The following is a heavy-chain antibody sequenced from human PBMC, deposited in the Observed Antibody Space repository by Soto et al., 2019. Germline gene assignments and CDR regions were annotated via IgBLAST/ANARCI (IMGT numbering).Heavy chain of an antibody. CDR2: ISSSGSTI. CDR3: ARLRYCSGGSCYQGYMDV. V-gene: IGHV3-48*03. D-gene: IGHD2-15*01. CDR1: GFTFSSYE. J-gene: IGHJ6*02. Sequence: EVQLVESGGGLVQPGGSLRLSCAASGFTFSSYEMNWVRQAPGKGLEWVSYISSSGSTIYYADSVKGRFTISRDNAKNSLYLQMNSLRAKDTAVYYCARLRYCSGGSCYQGYMDVWGQGTTVTVSS.